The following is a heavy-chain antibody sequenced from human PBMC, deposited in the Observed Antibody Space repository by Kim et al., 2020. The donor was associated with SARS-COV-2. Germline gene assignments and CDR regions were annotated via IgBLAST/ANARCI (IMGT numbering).Heavy chain of an antibody. CDR2: ISYDGSNK. J-gene: IGHJ4*02. V-gene: IGHV3-30*18. CDR1: GFTFSSYG. CDR3: AKDYGDY. Sequence: GGSLRLSCAASGFTFSSYGMHWVRQAPGKGLEWVAVISYDGSNKYYADSVKGRFTISRDNSKNTLYLQMNSLRAEDTAVYYCAKDYGDYWGQGTLVTVSS. D-gene: IGHD4-17*01.